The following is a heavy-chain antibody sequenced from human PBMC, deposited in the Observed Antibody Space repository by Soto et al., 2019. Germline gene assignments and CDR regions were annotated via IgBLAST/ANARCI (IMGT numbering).Heavy chain of an antibody. V-gene: IGHV4-39*01. CDR2: IYYSGST. Sequence: TSETLSLTCTVSGGSISSSSYYWGWIRQPPGKGLEWIGSIYYSGSTYYNPSLKSRVTISVDTSKNQFSLKLSSVTAADTAVYYCARHECSSTSCYAGGWFDPWGQGTLVTVSS. J-gene: IGHJ5*02. D-gene: IGHD2-2*01. CDR3: ARHECSSTSCYAGGWFDP. CDR1: GGSISSSSYY.